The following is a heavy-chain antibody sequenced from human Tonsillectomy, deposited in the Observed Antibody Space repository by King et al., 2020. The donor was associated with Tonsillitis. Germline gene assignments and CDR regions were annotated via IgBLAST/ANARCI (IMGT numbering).Heavy chain of an antibody. D-gene: IGHD1-14*01. Sequence: QLVQSGAEVKKPGASVKVSCKASGYTFTSYYMHWVRQAPGQGLEWMGIINPNGGSTSYAQKFQGRVTMTRDTSTSTVYMELSSLRSEDTAVYYCARRVLRTTYYYYGMDVWGQGTTVTVSS. CDR2: INPNGGST. J-gene: IGHJ6*02. CDR3: ARRVLRTTYYYYGMDV. CDR1: GYTFTSYY. V-gene: IGHV1-46*03.